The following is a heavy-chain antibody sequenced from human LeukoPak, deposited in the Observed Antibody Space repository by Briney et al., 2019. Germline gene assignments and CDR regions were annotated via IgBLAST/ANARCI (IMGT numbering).Heavy chain of an antibody. V-gene: IGHV4-59*01. CDR1: GGSISSYY. Sequence: SETLSLTCTVSGGSISSYYWSWIRQPPGKGLEWIGYIYYSGSTNYNPSLKSRVTISVGTSKNQFSLKLSSVTAADTAVYYCARARHDSSGYYYDYWGQGTLVTVSS. D-gene: IGHD3-22*01. CDR2: IYYSGST. J-gene: IGHJ4*02. CDR3: ARARHDSSGYYYDY.